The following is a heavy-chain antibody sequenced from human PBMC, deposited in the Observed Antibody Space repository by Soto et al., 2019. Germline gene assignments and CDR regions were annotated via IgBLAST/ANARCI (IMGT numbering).Heavy chain of an antibody. V-gene: IGHV3-33*01. D-gene: IGHD4-17*01. Sequence: QVQLVESGGGVVQPGRSLRLSCAASGFTFSSYGMHWVRQAPGKGLEWVAVIWYDGSNKYYADSVKGRFTISRDNSKNTLYLQMNSLRAEDTAVYYCARDPTTDYYDYGRDVWGQGTTVTVSS. CDR3: ARDPTTDYYDYGRDV. CDR2: IWYDGSNK. J-gene: IGHJ6*02. CDR1: GFTFSSYG.